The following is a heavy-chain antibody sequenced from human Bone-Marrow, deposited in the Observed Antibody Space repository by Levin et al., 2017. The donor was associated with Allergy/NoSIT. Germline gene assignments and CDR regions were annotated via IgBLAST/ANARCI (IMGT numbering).Heavy chain of an antibody. Sequence: KISCKASGGTFSSYAISWVRQAPGQGLEWMGGIIPIFGTANYAQKFQGRVTITADESTSTAYMELSSLRSEDTAVYYCARGGGNGFEAFDIWGQGTMVTVSS. CDR3: ARGGGNGFEAFDI. J-gene: IGHJ3*02. CDR1: GGTFSSYA. V-gene: IGHV1-69*01. D-gene: IGHD4-23*01. CDR2: IIPIFGTA.